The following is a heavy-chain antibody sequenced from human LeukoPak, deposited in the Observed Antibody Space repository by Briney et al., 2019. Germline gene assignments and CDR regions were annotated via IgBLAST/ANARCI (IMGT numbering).Heavy chain of an antibody. J-gene: IGHJ4*02. D-gene: IGHD3-22*01. Sequence: PGASVKVSCKVSGYTLTELSMHWVRQAPRKGLEWMGGFDPEDGETIYAQKFQGRVTMTEDTSTDTAYMELSSLRSEDTAVYYCATVGLRYYDSSFDYWGQGTLVTVSS. CDR1: GYTLTELS. V-gene: IGHV1-24*01. CDR2: FDPEDGET. CDR3: ATVGLRYYDSSFDY.